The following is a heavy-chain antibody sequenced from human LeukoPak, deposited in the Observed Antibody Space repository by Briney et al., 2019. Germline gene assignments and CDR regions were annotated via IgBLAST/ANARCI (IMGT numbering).Heavy chain of an antibody. J-gene: IGHJ3*02. CDR3: ARAMTKRWLQPDAFDI. Sequence: GGSLRLSCAASGFTFSSYAMHWVRQAPGKGLEWVAVISYDGSNKYYADSVKGRFTISRDNSKNTLYLQMNSLRAEDTAVYYCARAMTKRWLQPDAFDIWGQGTMVTVSS. V-gene: IGHV3-30-3*01. CDR2: ISYDGSNK. D-gene: IGHD5-24*01. CDR1: GFTFSSYA.